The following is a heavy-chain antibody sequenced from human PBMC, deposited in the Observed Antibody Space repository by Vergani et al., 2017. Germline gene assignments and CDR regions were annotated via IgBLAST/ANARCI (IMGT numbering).Heavy chain of an antibody. D-gene: IGHD2-21*02. CDR2: IIPIFGTA. V-gene: IGHV1-69*13. CDR1: GGTFSSYA. J-gene: IGHJ6*02. Sequence: QVQLVQSGAEVKKPGSSVKVSCKASGGTFSSYAISWVRQAPGQGLEWMGRIIPIFGTANYAQKFQGRVTITADESTSTAYMELSSLRSEDTAVYYCASDSYCGGDCYSPRPYYYYSMDVWGQGTTVTVSS. CDR3: ASDSYCGGDCYSPRPYYYYSMDV.